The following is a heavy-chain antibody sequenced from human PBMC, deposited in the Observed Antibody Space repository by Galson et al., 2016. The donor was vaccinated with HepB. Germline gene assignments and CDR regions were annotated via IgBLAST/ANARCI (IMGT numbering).Heavy chain of an antibody. V-gene: IGHV4-61*08. Sequence: SETLSLTCTVSDESLSSGAYYWSWIRQPPGKGLDWIGYLYYTTQTNYSPSLKSRVTISVDTSKNQFSLKMTSVTAADTAVYYCARVVQDAFEIWGQGTMVTVSS. CDR2: LYYTTQT. CDR1: DESLSSGAYY. CDR3: ARVVQDAFEI. J-gene: IGHJ3*02. D-gene: IGHD2-21*01.